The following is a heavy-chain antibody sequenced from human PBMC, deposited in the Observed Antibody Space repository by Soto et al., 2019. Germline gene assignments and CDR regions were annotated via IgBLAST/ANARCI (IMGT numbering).Heavy chain of an antibody. D-gene: IGHD3-16*01. CDR3: GRDPYFGAIDY. CDR2: IKQDGSEK. Sequence: EVQLMESGGGLVQPGGSLGLSCAASGFSFSASWMAWVRQAPGKGLEWVADIKQDGSEKNYVDSVKGRATISRDNAKNSLYLQMNSLRAEDTAVYYCGRDPYFGAIDYWGLGTLVIVSS. CDR1: GFSFSASW. J-gene: IGHJ4*02. V-gene: IGHV3-7*01.